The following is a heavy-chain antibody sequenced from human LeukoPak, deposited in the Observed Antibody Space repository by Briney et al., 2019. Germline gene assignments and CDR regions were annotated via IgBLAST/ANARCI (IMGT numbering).Heavy chain of an antibody. CDR2: IWYDGSNK. D-gene: IGHD6-6*01. CDR1: GFTFSGYG. CDR3: ARVGPPRQQEYYYGMDV. V-gene: IGHV3-33*01. Sequence: GGSLRLSCAASGFTFSGYGMHWVRQAPGKGLEWVAVIWYDGSNKYYADSVDGRFTISRDNSKNTLYLHMNSLRAEDTAVYYCARVGPPRQQEYYYGMDVWGQGTTVTVSS. J-gene: IGHJ6*02.